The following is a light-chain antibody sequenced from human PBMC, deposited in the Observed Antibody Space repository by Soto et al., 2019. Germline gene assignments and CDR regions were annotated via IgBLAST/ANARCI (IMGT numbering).Light chain of an antibody. CDR1: QSVSSD. CDR2: GAS. CDR3: LQYDNWPPT. Sequence: EMVMTQSPATLSVSPGERVTLSCRATQSVSSDLAGYQQRPGQAPRLLIYGASTRATGIAARFSGSGSGTEFTLTIGSLESEDFAVYYCLQYDNWPPTFGQGTKLEIK. J-gene: IGKJ2*01. V-gene: IGKV3-15*01.